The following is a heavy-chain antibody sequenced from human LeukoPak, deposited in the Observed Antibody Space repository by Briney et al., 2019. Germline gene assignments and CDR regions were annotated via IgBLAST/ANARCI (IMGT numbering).Heavy chain of an antibody. J-gene: IGHJ4*02. Sequence: ASVKVSCKTSGYDFTSYAMHWVRQAPGQRLEWMGWINVVNDNTKLSQKFQGRVTITSDTSASTAYMEMSSLRFDVTAVYYCARAPLTTYPWWGQGTLVTVSS. D-gene: IGHD2/OR15-2a*01. V-gene: IGHV1-3*01. CDR1: GYDFTSYA. CDR2: INVVNDNT. CDR3: ARAPLTTYPW.